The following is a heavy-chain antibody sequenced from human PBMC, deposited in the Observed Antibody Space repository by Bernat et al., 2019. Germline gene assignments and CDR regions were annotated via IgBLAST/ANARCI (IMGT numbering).Heavy chain of an antibody. V-gene: IGHV3-66*01. D-gene: IGHD3-9*01. CDR2: IYSGGST. CDR3: ARDSRGIPDYDIWTGLGWFDP. CDR1: GFTVSSNY. Sequence: EVQLVESGGGLVQPGGSLRLSCAASGFTVSSNYMSWVRQAPGKGLEWGSVIYSGGSTYYAYAVKGRFTISRDNSKNTLYLQMNSLRAEDTAVYYCARDSRGIPDYDIWTGLGWFDPWGQGTLVTVSA. J-gene: IGHJ5*02.